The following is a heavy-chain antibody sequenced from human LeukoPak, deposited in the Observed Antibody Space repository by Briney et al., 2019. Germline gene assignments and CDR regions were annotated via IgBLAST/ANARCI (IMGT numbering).Heavy chain of an antibody. J-gene: IGHJ6*02. CDR2: INHSGST. V-gene: IGHV4-34*01. Sequence: PSETLSLTCAVYGGSFSGYYWSWIRQPPGKGLEWIGEINHSGSTNYNPSLKSRVTISVDTSKNQFSLKLSSVTAADTAVYYCARSGYDFWSGRRGYYYYGMDVWGQGTTDTVSS. CDR1: GGSFSGYY. D-gene: IGHD3-3*01. CDR3: ARSGYDFWSGRRGYYYYGMDV.